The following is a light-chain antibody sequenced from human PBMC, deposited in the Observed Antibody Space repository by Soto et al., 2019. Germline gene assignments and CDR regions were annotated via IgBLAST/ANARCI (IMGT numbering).Light chain of an antibody. Sequence: ESVLTQSPGTLSLSPGERATLSCRASQSVISYLAWHQQKPGQAPRLLIYGASSRATGIPDRFSGSGSGTDFTLTISRLEPEDFAVYYCQQYGSTPLTFGGGTKVEIK. J-gene: IGKJ4*01. CDR1: QSVISY. V-gene: IGKV3-20*01. CDR2: GAS. CDR3: QQYGSTPLT.